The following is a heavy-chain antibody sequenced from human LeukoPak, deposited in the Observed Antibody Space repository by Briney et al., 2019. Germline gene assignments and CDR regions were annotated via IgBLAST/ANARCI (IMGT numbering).Heavy chain of an antibody. J-gene: IGHJ3*02. CDR3: ASLATYDSSGPAPSDAFDI. Sequence: PGGSLRLSCAASGFTFSSYGMHWVRQAPGKGLEWVAYIRYDGVNDYYADSVKGRFTVSRDLSKHTLYLQMNSLRAEDTAVYYCASLATYDSSGPAPSDAFDIWGQGTMVTVSS. V-gene: IGHV3-30*02. CDR1: GFTFSSYG. CDR2: IRYDGVND. D-gene: IGHD3-22*01.